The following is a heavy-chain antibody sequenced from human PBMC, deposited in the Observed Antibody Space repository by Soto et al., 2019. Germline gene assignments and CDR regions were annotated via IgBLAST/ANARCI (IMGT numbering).Heavy chain of an antibody. J-gene: IGHJ3*02. Sequence: EVQLVESGGGLVKPGGSLRLSCAASGFTFSTYTMNWVRQAPGKGLEWVSSISAGGRSIYYADSLKGRSTVSRDNAKNSLYLQMNSLRAEDTAVYYCARSTPGNPFDIWGQGTKVTVSP. V-gene: IGHV3-21*01. D-gene: IGHD3-10*01. CDR3: ARSTPGNPFDI. CDR2: ISAGGRSI. CDR1: GFTFSTYT.